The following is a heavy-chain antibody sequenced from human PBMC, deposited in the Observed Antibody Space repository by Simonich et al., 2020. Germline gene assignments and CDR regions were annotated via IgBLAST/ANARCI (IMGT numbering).Heavy chain of an antibody. D-gene: IGHD6-6*01. CDR3: ARHPEYSSNWFDP. Sequence: QLQLQESGPGLVKPSETLSLTCTVSGGSISSSSYYWGWIRQPPGKGLEWIGSIYYRGSTNYNPSLKSRVTISVDTSKNQFSLKLSSVTAADTAVYYCARHPEYSSNWFDPWGQGTLVTVSS. CDR2: IYYRGST. V-gene: IGHV4-39*01. CDR1: GGSISSSSYY. J-gene: IGHJ5*02.